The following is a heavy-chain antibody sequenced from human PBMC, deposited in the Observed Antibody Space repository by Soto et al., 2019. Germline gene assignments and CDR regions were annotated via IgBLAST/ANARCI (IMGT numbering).Heavy chain of an antibody. CDR1: GGSISSGGYY. D-gene: IGHD6-6*01. V-gene: IGHV4-31*03. CDR3: ARDRAARAYGMDV. CDR2: IYYSGNT. J-gene: IGHJ6*02. Sequence: PSETLSLTCTVSGGSISSGGYYWSWIRQHPGKGLEWIGYIYYSGNTYYNPSLKSRVTISVDTSKNQFSLKLSSVTAADTAVYYCARDRAARAYGMDVWGQGTTVTVSS.